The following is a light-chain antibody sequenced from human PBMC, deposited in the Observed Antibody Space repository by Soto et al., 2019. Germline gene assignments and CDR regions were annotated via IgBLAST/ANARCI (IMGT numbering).Light chain of an antibody. V-gene: IGLV1-44*01. CDR1: SSNIGNNT. Sequence: QSVLTQPPSASVTPGQRVSISCSGSSSNIGNNTVNWYQQFPETAPRLLIYTTNQRPSGVPDRFSGSKSGTSASLAISGLQSEDEADCYCAAWDDSLNGPVFGGGTKVTVL. CDR3: AAWDDSLNGPV. J-gene: IGLJ3*02. CDR2: TTN.